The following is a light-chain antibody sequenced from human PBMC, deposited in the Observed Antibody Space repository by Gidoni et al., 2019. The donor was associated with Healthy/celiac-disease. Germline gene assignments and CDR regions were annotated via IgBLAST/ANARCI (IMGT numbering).Light chain of an antibody. CDR3: QQSYSTPPNT. Sequence: DIQMTQSPSSLSASVRDRVTITCRASQSISSYLNLYQQKPGKAPKLLIYAASSLQSGVPSRFSGSGSGTDFTLTISSLQPEDFATYYCQQSYSTPPNTFGQGTKLEIK. V-gene: IGKV1-39*01. CDR2: AAS. J-gene: IGKJ2*01. CDR1: QSISSY.